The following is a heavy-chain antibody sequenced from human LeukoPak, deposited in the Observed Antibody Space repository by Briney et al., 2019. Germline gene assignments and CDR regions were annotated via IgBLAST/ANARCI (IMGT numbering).Heavy chain of an antibody. J-gene: IGHJ4*01. Sequence: SETLSLTCTVSGDSISSTSYYWDWIRQPPGKGLVWIGSIYNSGTTYYNPSLKSRVTIPVDTSKNQFSLKVSSVTAADPAVYYCATRVYGLGSFNYWGQGTLVTVSS. CDR2: IYNSGTT. CDR1: GDSISSTSYY. V-gene: IGHV4-39*01. D-gene: IGHD3-10*01. CDR3: ATRVYGLGSFNY.